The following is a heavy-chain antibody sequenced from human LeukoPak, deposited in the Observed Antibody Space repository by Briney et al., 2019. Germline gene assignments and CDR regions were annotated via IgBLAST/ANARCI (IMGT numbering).Heavy chain of an antibody. J-gene: IGHJ3*02. CDR3: ARYCITMVRMHAFDI. CDR2: IYYSGST. CDR1: GGSISSSSYY. D-gene: IGHD3-10*01. Sequence: PSGTLSLTCTVSGGSISSSSYYWGWIRQPPGKGLEWIGSIYYSGSTYYNPSLKSRVTISVDTSKNQFTLKLSSVTAADTAVYYCARYCITMVRMHAFDIWGQGTMVTVSS. V-gene: IGHV4-39*06.